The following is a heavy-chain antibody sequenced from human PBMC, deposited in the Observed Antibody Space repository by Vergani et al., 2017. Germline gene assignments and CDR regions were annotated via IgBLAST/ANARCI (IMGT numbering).Heavy chain of an antibody. V-gene: IGHV3-48*01. CDR2: ISSSSSTI. J-gene: IGHJ6*02. CDR3: ARVSTPWDIVVVPAATTYYYYGMDV. D-gene: IGHD2-2*01. Sequence: EVQLVESGGGLVQPGGSLRLSCAASGFTFSSYSMNWVRQAPGKGLEWVSYISSSSSTIYYADSVKGRFTISRDNAKNSLYLQMNSLRAEDTAVYYCARVSTPWDIVVVPAATTYYYYGMDVWGQGP. CDR1: GFTFSSYS.